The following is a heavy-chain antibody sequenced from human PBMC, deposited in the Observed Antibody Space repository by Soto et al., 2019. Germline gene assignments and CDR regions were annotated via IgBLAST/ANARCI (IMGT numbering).Heavy chain of an antibody. CDR2: ISGSGGST. V-gene: IGHV3-23*01. CDR3: EKHLLQGNNWFDT. CDR1: GFTFSSYA. D-gene: IGHD2-15*01. J-gene: IGHJ5*02. Sequence: PGGSLRLSCAASGFTFSSYAMSWVRQAPGKGLEWVSAISGSGGSTYYADSVKGRFTISRDNSKNTLYLQMNSLRAEDTAVYYCEKHLLQGNNWFDTWGQGTLVTVSS.